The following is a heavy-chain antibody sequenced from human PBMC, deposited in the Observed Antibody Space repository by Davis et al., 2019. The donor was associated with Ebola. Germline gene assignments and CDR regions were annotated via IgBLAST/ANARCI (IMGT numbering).Heavy chain of an antibody. Sequence: PGGSLRLSCTVSGGSIISYYWSWIRQPPGKGLEWIGYIYYSGSTNYNPSLKSRVTISVDTSKNQFSLKLSSVTAADTAVYYCARVSYGDLAREIWGQGTMVTVSS. CDR1: GGSIISYY. CDR3: ARVSYGDLAREI. J-gene: IGHJ3*02. D-gene: IGHD4-17*01. CDR2: IYYSGST. V-gene: IGHV4-59*01.